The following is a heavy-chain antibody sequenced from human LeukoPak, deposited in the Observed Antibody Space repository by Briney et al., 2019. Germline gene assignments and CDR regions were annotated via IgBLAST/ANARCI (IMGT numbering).Heavy chain of an antibody. V-gene: IGHV4-61*02. J-gene: IGHJ6*03. CDR1: GGALSSGSSE. Sequence: PPQTLSLTCTVSGGALSSGSSEARWIRQPARNGLEWIGRIYTSGSTNYNPSLKSRVTISVDTSKNQFSLKLSSVTAADTAVYYCARDKAVGYMDVWGKGTTVTISS. D-gene: IGHD6-19*01. CDR3: ARDKAVGYMDV. CDR2: IYTSGST.